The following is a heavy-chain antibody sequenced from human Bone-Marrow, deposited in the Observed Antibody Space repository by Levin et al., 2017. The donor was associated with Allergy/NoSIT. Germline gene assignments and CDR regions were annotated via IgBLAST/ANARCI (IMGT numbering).Heavy chain of an antibody. D-gene: IGHD6-13*01. CDR3: AREASSTLYYHHGMDV. V-gene: IGHV3-33*08. Sequence: GESLKISCIGSGFPLRDHEMHWVRQAPGRGLEWVAMIWYDGRSEYYVDSVKGRFSISRDNSKNTLHLQMNSLRVEDTAVYYCAREASSTLYYHHGMDVWGQWTTATVSS. CDR2: IWYDGRSE. J-gene: IGHJ6*02. CDR1: GFPLRDHE.